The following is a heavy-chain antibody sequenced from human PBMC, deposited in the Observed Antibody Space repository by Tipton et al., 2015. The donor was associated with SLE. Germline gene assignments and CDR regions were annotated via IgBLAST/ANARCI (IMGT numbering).Heavy chain of an antibody. CDR2: IYTSGST. J-gene: IGHJ6*02. CDR1: GGSISSGSYY. D-gene: IGHD6-13*01. CDR3: ARDSSSRGDYYYGMDV. Sequence: LRLSCTVSGGSISSGSYYWSWIRQPAGQGLEWIGHIYTSGSTNYNPSLKSRVTISVDTSKNQFSLKLSAVTAADTAVYYCARDSSSRGDYYYGMDVWGQGTTVTVSS. V-gene: IGHV4-61*09.